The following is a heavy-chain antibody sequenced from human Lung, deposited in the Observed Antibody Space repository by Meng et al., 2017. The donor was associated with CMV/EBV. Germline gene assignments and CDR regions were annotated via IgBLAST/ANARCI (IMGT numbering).Heavy chain of an antibody. CDR3: ARGPSISYDTSRGLHS. J-gene: IGHJ4*02. CDR1: GGSLSDYA. V-gene: IGHV1-69*05. D-gene: IGHD3-22*01. CDR2: IIPIFGTT. Sequence: SXXVSXKASGGSLSDYAISWVRQAPGQGLEWMGGIIPIFGTTNYAQKFQGRVTITTDESATTAYMDLSSLRSEDTAVFYCARGPSISYDTSRGLHSWGQGPLVTVSS.